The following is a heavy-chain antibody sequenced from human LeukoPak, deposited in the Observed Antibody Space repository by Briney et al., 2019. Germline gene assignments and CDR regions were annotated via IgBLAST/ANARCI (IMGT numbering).Heavy chain of an antibody. V-gene: IGHV3-23*01. J-gene: IGHJ6*03. D-gene: IGHD5-24*01. CDR3: AKAPGGEMATIYYYYYMDV. Sequence: PGGSLRLSCAASGFTFSSYGMSWVRQAPGKGLEWVSVISGSGGSTYYADSVKGRFTISRGNSKNTLYLQMNSLRAEDTAVYYCAKAPGGEMATIYYYYYMDVWGKGTTVTVSS. CDR1: GFTFSSYG. CDR2: ISGSGGST.